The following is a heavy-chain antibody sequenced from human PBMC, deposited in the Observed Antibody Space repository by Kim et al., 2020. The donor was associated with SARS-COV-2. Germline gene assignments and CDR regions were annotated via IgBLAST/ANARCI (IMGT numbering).Heavy chain of an antibody. CDR3: ARTFYYYG. Sequence: GGSLRLSCAASGFTFKSHGMNWVRQAPGRGLEWVAFISFDGNNKKETDSVKGRFTISRDNSNNTVYLQMNSLRAEDTAVYYCARTFYYYG. V-gene: IGHV3-33*05. CDR2: ISFDGNNK. CDR1: GFTFKSHG. J-gene: IGHJ6*01.